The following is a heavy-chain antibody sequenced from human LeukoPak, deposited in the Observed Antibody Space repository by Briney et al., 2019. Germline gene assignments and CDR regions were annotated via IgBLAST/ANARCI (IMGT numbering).Heavy chain of an antibody. CDR2: IYYSGST. Sequence: SQTLSLTCTVSGGSISSGGYYWSWIRQHPGKGLEWIGYIYYSGSTYYNPSLKSRVTISVDTSKNQFSLKLSSVTAADTAVYYCAREGAAAGPGSWFDPWGQGTLVTVSS. V-gene: IGHV4-31*03. D-gene: IGHD6-13*01. CDR1: GGSISSGGYY. CDR3: AREGAAAGPGSWFDP. J-gene: IGHJ5*02.